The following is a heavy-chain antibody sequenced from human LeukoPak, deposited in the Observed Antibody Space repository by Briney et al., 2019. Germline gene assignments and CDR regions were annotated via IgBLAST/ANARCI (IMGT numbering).Heavy chain of an antibody. CDR1: GFTVRSNY. Sequence: GGSLRLSCAASGFTVRSNYMSWVRQAPGKGLEWVSVIYSGGSTYHADSVKGRFTISRDNSKNTLYLQMNSLRAEDTAVYYCAKVYYGSGSYYNTPPDYWGQGTLVTVSS. CDR3: AKVYYGSGSYYNTPPDY. D-gene: IGHD3-10*01. J-gene: IGHJ4*02. V-gene: IGHV3-53*01. CDR2: IYSGGST.